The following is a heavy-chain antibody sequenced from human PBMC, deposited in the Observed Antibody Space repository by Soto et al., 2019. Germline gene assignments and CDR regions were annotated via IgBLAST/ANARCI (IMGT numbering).Heavy chain of an antibody. CDR2: IYPGDSDT. J-gene: IGHJ4*02. CDR3: ARHPVYSSSWFDY. CDR1: GYSFTTYL. Sequence: ECLKRSVKCCGYSFTTYLIGWVRQMPGKGLEWMGIIYPGDSDTRYSPSFQGQVTISAGKSISTACLQWSSLKASDTAMYYCARHPVYSSSWFDYWGQGTLVTVSS. V-gene: IGHV5-51*01. D-gene: IGHD6-13*01.